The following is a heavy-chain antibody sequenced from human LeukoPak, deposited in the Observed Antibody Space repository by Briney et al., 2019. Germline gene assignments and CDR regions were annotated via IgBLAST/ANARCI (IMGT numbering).Heavy chain of an antibody. CDR3: ARDWFSGSQRLEH. CDR2: IHHDGSNK. D-gene: IGHD1-26*01. V-gene: IGHV3-30*02. J-gene: IGHJ4*02. CDR1: GFTFSSYG. Sequence: PGGSLRLSCAASGFTFSSYGMHWVRQAPGKGLDWVAFIHHDGSNKYYADSVKGRFTISRDNSKNTLYLQMNSLRAEDTAVYYCARDWFSGSQRLEHWGQGTLVTVSS.